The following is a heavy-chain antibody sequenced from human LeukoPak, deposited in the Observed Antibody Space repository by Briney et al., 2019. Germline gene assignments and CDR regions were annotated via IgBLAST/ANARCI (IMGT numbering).Heavy chain of an antibody. V-gene: IGHV4-34*01. CDR1: GGSFSGCY. Sequence: PSETLSLTCAVYGGSFSGCYWSWIRQPPGKGLEWIGEINHSGSTNYNPSLKSRVTISVDTSKNQFSLKLSSVTAADTAVYYCARVGQQPFPDFDYWGQGTLVTVSS. J-gene: IGHJ4*02. CDR2: INHSGST. D-gene: IGHD6-13*01. CDR3: ARVGQQPFPDFDY.